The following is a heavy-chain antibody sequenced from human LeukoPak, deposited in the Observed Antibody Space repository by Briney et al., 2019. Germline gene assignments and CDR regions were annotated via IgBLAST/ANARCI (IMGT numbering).Heavy chain of an antibody. CDR1: GGSISSYY. J-gene: IGHJ3*02. Sequence: SETLSLTCTVSGGSISSYYWTWIRQPAGKGLEWIGRIYTTGSTVYNPALQSRVTMSVDTSKNQFSLRLPSVTAADTAIYYCARVLYSSVWFDAFDISGQGTMVTVSS. D-gene: IGHD6-19*01. CDR3: ARVLYSSVWFDAFDI. CDR2: IYTTGST. V-gene: IGHV4-4*07.